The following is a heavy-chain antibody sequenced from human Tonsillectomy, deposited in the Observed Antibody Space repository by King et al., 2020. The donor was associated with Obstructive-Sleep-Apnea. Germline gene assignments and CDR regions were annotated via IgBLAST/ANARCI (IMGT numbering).Heavy chain of an antibody. V-gene: IGHV3-21*01. Sequence: DVQLVESGGALVKPGGSLRLSCTGSGFTFSTYTMSWVRQAPGKGLEWVSSISSSTVVKDYADSVNGRFTISRDNGENSLYLQMNSLSAEDTAVYYCVRDNGDYYDTNGPGYFDYWGHGTLVTVSS. CDR1: GFTFSTYT. D-gene: IGHD3-22*01. CDR3: VRDNGDYYDTNGPGYFDY. CDR2: ISSSTVVK. J-gene: IGHJ4*01.